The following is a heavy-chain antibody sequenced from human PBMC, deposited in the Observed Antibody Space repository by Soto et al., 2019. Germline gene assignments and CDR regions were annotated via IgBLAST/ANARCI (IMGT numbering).Heavy chain of an antibody. J-gene: IGHJ5*02. Sequence: PSETLSLTCAVYGGSFSGYYWSWIRQPPGKGLEWIGEINHSGSTNYNPSLKSRVTISVDTSKNQFSLKLSSVTAADTAVYYCARGRDVVVPAAMIWFDPWGQGTLVTVSS. CDR1: GGSFSGYY. V-gene: IGHV4-34*01. CDR2: INHSGST. CDR3: ARGRDVVVPAAMIWFDP. D-gene: IGHD2-2*01.